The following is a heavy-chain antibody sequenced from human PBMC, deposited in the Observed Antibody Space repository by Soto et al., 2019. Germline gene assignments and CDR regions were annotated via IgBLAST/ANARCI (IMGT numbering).Heavy chain of an antibody. CDR2: IIPILGIA. J-gene: IGHJ3*02. CDR1: GGTFSSYT. Sequence: QVQLVQSGAEVKKPGSSVKVSCKASGGTFSSYTISWVRQAPGQGLEWMGRIIPILGIANYAQKFQGRVTITADKSTSTAYMELSSLRSEDTAVYYCAREGGCSGGSCYNDAFDIWGQGTMVTVSS. D-gene: IGHD2-15*01. CDR3: AREGGCSGGSCYNDAFDI. V-gene: IGHV1-69*08.